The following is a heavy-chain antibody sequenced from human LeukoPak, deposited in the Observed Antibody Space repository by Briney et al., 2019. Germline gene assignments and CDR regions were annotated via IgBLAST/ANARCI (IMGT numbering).Heavy chain of an antibody. CDR2: IYSGGST. V-gene: IGHV3-66*01. Sequence: PGGSLRLSCAASGFSVSNNYMSWVRQAPGKGLEWVSVIYSGGSTFYADSVKGRFTISRDNSKNTLYLQMNSLRAEDTAVYYCASDSYSPEYFQHWGQGTPVTVSS. CDR1: GFSVSNNY. CDR3: ASDSYSPEYFQH. D-gene: IGHD2-15*01. J-gene: IGHJ1*01.